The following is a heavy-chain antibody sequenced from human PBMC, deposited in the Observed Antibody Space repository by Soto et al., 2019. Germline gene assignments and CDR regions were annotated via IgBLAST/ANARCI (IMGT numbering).Heavy chain of an antibody. CDR3: ARRDTFGDLLSDPYDY. CDR2: IYPGDSDT. CDR1: GYSFTSYW. J-gene: IGHJ4*02. V-gene: IGHV5-51*01. Sequence: GESLKISCKGSGYSFTSYWIGWVRQMPGKGLEWMGIIYPGDSDTRYSPSFQGQVTISADKSISTAYLQWSSLKASDTAMYYCARRDTFGDLLSDPYDYWGQGTLVTVSS. D-gene: IGHD3-10*01.